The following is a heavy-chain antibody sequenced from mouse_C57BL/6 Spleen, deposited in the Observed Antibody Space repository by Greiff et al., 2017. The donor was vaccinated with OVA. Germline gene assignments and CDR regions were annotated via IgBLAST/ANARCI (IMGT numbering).Heavy chain of an antibody. D-gene: IGHD3-2*02. J-gene: IGHJ2*01. CDR2: IYPGDGDT. CDR3: ARSTAQATVFDY. CDR1: GYAFSSSW. Sequence: VQLQQSGPELVKPGASVKISCKASGYAFSSSWMNWVKQRPGKGLEWIGRIYPGDGDTNYNGKFKGKATLTADKSSSTAYMQLSSLTSEDSAVYFCARSTAQATVFDYWGQGTTLTVSS. V-gene: IGHV1-82*01.